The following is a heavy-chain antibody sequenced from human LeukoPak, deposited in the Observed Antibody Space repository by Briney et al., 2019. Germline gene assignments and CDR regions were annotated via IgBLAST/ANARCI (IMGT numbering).Heavy chain of an antibody. D-gene: IGHD6-19*01. Sequence: GGSLRLSCAASGFTVSSNYMSWVRQAPGKGLEWVSVIYSGGSTYYADSVKGRFTISRDNSKNTLYLQMNSLRAEDTAVYYCASLSSGWYYFDYWGQGTLVTVSS. V-gene: IGHV3-53*01. CDR2: IYSGGST. CDR3: ASLSSGWYYFDY. J-gene: IGHJ4*02. CDR1: GFTVSSNY.